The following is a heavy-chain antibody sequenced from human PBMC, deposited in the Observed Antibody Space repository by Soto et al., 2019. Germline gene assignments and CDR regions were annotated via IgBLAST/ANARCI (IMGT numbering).Heavy chain of an antibody. CDR1: GFSFSSYW. J-gene: IGHJ4*02. CDR3: ARERGGYSSDF. V-gene: IGHV3-74*01. CDR2: INGDGDYT. D-gene: IGHD2-15*01. Sequence: GGSLRLSXAASGFSFSSYWMHWLRQVPGKGLVWVSRINGDGDYTNYADSVKGRFTISRDNAKNTLYLQMNSLRAEDTAVYYCARERGGYSSDFWGQGTLVTVSS.